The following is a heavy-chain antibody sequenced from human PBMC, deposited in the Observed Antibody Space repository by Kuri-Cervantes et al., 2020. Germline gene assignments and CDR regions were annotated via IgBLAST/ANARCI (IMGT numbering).Heavy chain of an antibody. CDR2: IYYSGST. Sequence: GSLRLSCTVSGGSISSYYWSWIRQPPGKGLEWIGYIYYSGSTNYNPSLKSRVTISVDTSKNQFSLKLSSVTAADTAVYYCARDTLRSGLDYWGQGTLVTVSS. D-gene: IGHD4-17*01. CDR1: GGSISSYY. J-gene: IGHJ4*02. V-gene: IGHV4-59*01. CDR3: ARDTLRSGLDY.